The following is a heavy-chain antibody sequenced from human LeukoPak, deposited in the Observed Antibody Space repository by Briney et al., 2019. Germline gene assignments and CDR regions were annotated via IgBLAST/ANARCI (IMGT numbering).Heavy chain of an antibody. CDR3: ATPPHDLGATGEDY. Sequence: GASVKVSCKASGYTFTDYYMHWVQQAPGKGLEWMGLVDPEDGETVYAEKFQGRVTITADTSTDTAYMELSSLRSEDTAVYYCATPPHDLGATGEDYWGQGTLVTVSS. V-gene: IGHV1-69-2*01. CDR2: VDPEDGET. J-gene: IGHJ4*02. CDR1: GYTFTDYY. D-gene: IGHD1-26*01.